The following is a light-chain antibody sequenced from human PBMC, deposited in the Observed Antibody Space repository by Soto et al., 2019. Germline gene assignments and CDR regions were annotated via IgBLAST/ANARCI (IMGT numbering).Light chain of an antibody. CDR2: DAS. Sequence: SVSQSVSSYLDWYQQKPGQAPRLLISDASNRATGIPARFSGSGSGTDFTLTIRSLEPEDFAVYYCQQRSNWLTFGGGTKVDI. V-gene: IGKV3-11*01. CDR1: QSVSSY. J-gene: IGKJ4*01. CDR3: QQRSNWLT.